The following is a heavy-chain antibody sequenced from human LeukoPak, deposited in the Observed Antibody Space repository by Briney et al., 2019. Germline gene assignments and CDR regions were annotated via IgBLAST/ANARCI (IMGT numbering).Heavy chain of an antibody. Sequence: PSESLSLTCGVSGGSIDTNTFFWGWIRQPPGKGLGWMGNVFYSGSIMYNPSLKRRVTMSIHTSKRQCSLRLSSVTAADPAMYWCLRQSRIFGVIRPGYMDVWGKGIMVSVSS. D-gene: IGHD3-3*01. V-gene: IGHV4-39*01. CDR3: LRQSRIFGVIRPGYMDV. CDR2: VFYSGSI. CDR1: GGSIDTNTFF. J-gene: IGHJ6*03.